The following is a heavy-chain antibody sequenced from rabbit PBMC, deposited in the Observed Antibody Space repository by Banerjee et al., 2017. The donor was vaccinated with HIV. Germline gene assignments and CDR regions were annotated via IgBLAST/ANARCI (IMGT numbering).Heavy chain of an antibody. CDR2: FYSGSSGQI. D-gene: IGHD2-1*01. CDR1: GLDFSTNYY. Sequence: QEQLVQSGGGLVQPGGSLKLSCKASGLDFSTNYYMCWVRQAPGKGLEWLACFYSGSSGQILSANWARGRFTISKTTSTTVTLQMTSLTAADTATYFCARDLSADDYAYFDLWGPGTLVTVS. CDR3: ARDLSADDYAYFDL. J-gene: IGHJ4*01. V-gene: IGHV1S45*01.